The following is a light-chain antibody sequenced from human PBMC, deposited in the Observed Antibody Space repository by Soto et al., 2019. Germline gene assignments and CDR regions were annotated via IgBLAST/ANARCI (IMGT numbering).Light chain of an antibody. Sequence: EIALTQSPGTLSLSPGERATLSCRASQSVSSSYLAWYQQKPGQAPRLLIYGASSRATGIPDRFSGSGSGTDLTLPISRLEPEDFAVYYCQQYGSSQFTFGPGTKVDIK. V-gene: IGKV3-20*01. CDR1: QSVSSSY. CDR2: GAS. CDR3: QQYGSSQFT. J-gene: IGKJ3*01.